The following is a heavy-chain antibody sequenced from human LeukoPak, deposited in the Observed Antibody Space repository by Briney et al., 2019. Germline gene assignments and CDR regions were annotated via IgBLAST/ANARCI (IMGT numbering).Heavy chain of an antibody. CDR2: IYYSGST. D-gene: IGHD5-18*01. CDR3: ARTTEGGYSYGYFYYYYMDV. Sequence: PSETLSLTCTVSGVSISSSNSYWGWIRQPPGKGLEWIGYIYYSGSTNYKSSLKSRVTISVDTSKNQFSLKLSSVTAADTAVYYCARTTEGGYSYGYFYYYYMDVWGKGTTVTISS. V-gene: IGHV4-61*05. CDR1: GVSISSSNSY. J-gene: IGHJ6*03.